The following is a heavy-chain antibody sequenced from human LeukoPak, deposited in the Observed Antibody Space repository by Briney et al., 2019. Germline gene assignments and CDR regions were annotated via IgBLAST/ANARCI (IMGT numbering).Heavy chain of an antibody. CDR3: ARGQGRDGYNGILDY. D-gene: IGHD5-24*01. V-gene: IGHV4-34*01. CDR2: INPSGTT. CDR1: GGSFSGYY. Sequence: SETLSLICAVYGGSFSGYYWTSIRQPPGKGLEWIGEINPSGTTNYNPSLKSRVTISVDRSKNQFSLKLRSVTAADTAVFYCARGQGRDGYNGILDYWGQGALVTVSS. J-gene: IGHJ4*02.